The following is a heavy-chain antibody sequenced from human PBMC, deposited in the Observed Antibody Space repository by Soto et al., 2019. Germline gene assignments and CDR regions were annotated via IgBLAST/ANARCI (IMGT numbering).Heavy chain of an antibody. CDR3: GKVLVGATGHTDSDS. CDR2: IDYNGVT. Sequence: SETLSLTCTVSGGSIYRSGYYWFWMRQPPGRGLEWIGNIDYNGVTYSNPSLKSRVTISRDTSKNQFSLKLTSVTAADTALYYCGKVLVGATGHTDSDSWGPGTLVTVSS. CDR1: GGSIYRSGYY. V-gene: IGHV4-39*01. D-gene: IGHD2-15*01. J-gene: IGHJ4*02.